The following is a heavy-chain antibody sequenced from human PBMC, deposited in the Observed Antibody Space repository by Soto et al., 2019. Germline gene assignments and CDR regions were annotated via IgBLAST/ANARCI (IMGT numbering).Heavy chain of an antibody. CDR1: GFTFSSYG. J-gene: IGHJ6*02. CDR2: IWYDGSKK. V-gene: IGHV3-33*01. CDR3: ARASCSSTSCYALDYYYYGMDV. D-gene: IGHD2-2*01. Sequence: QVQLVESGGGVAQPGRSLRLSCAASGFTFSSYGMHWVRQAPGKGLEWVAVIWYDGSKKYYADSVKGRFTISRDNSKNTLYLQMNSLRAEDTAVYYCARASCSSTSCYALDYYYYGMDVWGQGTTVTVSS.